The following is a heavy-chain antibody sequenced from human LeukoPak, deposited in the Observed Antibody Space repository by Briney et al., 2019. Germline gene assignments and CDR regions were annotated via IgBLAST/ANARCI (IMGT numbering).Heavy chain of an antibody. CDR1: GGSVSSSSYY. J-gene: IGHJ3*02. D-gene: IGHD3-10*01. CDR3: ARDYNWPLWFGEFDAFDI. CDR2: IYYSGST. V-gene: IGHV4-39*07. Sequence: SQTLSLTCTVSGGSVSSSSYYWGWIRQPPGKGLEWIGSIYYSGSTYYNPSLKSRVTISVDTSKNQFSLKLSSVTAADTAVYYCARDYNWPLWFGEFDAFDIWGQGTMVTVSS.